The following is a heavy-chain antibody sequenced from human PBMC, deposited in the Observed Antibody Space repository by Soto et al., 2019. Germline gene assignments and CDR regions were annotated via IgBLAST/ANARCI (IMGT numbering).Heavy chain of an antibody. V-gene: IGHV2-70*01. J-gene: IGHJ6*02. CDR3: ARVVAAGAYYYYGSDV. Sequence: SGPTLVNPTQTLTLTCAFSGFSLSSVGMCVTWTRQPPGRALEWLALIDWDDDKYYSTSLKTRLTISKDTSKNQVVLTMANMDPADTATYYCARVVAAGAYYYYGSDVWGQGTTVTVSS. CDR1: GFSLSSVGMC. CDR2: IDWDDDK. D-gene: IGHD2-15*01.